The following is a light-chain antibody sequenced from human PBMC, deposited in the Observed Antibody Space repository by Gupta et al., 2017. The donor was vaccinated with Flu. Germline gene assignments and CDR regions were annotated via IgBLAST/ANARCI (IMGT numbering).Light chain of an antibody. J-gene: IGKJ1*01. CDR2: KTS. Sequence: DIQMTQYSSTLCASVGDRVTITCRASQSISSWLDWYQQKQRKAPKLLIYKTSNLESGIPSRFSGSGSGTEFTLTISSLQPDDFATYYCQQYNSYSLTFGQGTKVEIK. CDR3: QQYNSYSLT. CDR1: QSISSW. V-gene: IGKV1-5*03.